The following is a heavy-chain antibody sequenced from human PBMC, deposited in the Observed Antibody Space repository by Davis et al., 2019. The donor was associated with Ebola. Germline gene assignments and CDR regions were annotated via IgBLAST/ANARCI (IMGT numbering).Heavy chain of an antibody. D-gene: IGHD5-12*01. CDR1: GGSISSYY. CDR3: ARDLRGGGYDGWGY. CDR2: IYYSGST. V-gene: IGHV4-39*01. J-gene: IGHJ4*02. Sequence: SETLSLTCTVSGGSISSYYWSWIRQPPGKGLEWIGSIYYSGSTYYNPSLKSRVTISVDTSKNQFSLKLSSVTAADTAVYYCARDLRGGGYDGWGYWGQGTLVTVSS.